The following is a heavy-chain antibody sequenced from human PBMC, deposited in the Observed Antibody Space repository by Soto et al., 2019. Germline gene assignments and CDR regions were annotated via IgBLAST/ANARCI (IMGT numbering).Heavy chain of an antibody. V-gene: IGHV1-24*01. CDR2: FDPEDGET. CDR3: AVNVVVVAATLGDAFDI. D-gene: IGHD2-15*01. CDR1: GNTLTEIS. J-gene: IGHJ3*02. Sequence: ASGKVSWKVSGNTLTEISMHWVRQASGKGLEWMGGFDPEDGETIYAQKFQGRVTMTEDTSTDTAYMELSSLRSEDTAVYYCAVNVVVVAATLGDAFDIWGQGTMVTVSS.